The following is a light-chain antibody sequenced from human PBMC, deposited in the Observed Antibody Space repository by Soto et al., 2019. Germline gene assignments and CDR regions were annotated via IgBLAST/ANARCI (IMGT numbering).Light chain of an antibody. CDR2: AAS. V-gene: IGKV1-39*01. J-gene: IGKJ1*01. CDR3: QQYNSYSWT. Sequence: DIQMTQSPSSLSASVGDRVTIPCRASQTISRNLNWYQQKPGKAPKLLIYAASSLQSGVPSRFSGSGSGTDFTLAISSLQPEDFATYYCQQYNSYSWTFGQGTTVDIK. CDR1: QTISRN.